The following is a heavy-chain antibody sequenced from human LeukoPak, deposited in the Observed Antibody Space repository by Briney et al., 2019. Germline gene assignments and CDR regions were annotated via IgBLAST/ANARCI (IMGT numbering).Heavy chain of an antibody. CDR1: GYTFTSYG. D-gene: IGHD5-12*01. CDR2: MNPNSGNT. CDR3: ARAFGGHDEWYYFDY. Sequence: VASVKVSCKASGYTFTSYGISWVRQAPGQGLEWMGWMNPNSGNTDYAQKFQGRFTITINTSISTAYMELSSLRSEDTAVYYCARAFGGHDEWYYFDYWGQGTLVTVSS. J-gene: IGHJ4*02. V-gene: IGHV1-8*03.